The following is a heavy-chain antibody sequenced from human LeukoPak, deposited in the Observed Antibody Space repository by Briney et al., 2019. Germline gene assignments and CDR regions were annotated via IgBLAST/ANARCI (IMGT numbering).Heavy chain of an antibody. D-gene: IGHD6-19*01. CDR1: GYSISSGYY. V-gene: IGHV4-38-2*02. CDR2: IYHSGST. J-gene: IGHJ5*02. Sequence: RASETLSLTCTVSGYSISSGYYWGWIRQPPGKGLEWIGSIYHSGSTYYNPSLKSRVTISVDTSKNQFSLKLSSVTAADTAVYYCARVVSGRYLGWFDPWGQGTLVTVSS. CDR3: ARVVSGRYLGWFDP.